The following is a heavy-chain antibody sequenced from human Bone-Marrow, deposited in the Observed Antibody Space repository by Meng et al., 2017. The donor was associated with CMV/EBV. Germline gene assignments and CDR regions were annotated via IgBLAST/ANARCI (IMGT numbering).Heavy chain of an antibody. V-gene: IGHV3-69-1*01. CDR3: ARVGPVGDIVVVPAAPLDY. Sequence: GESLKISCAASGFTFSDYYMNWVRQAPGKGLEWVSSISSSSTIYYADSVKGRFTISRDNAKNSLYLQMNSLRAEDTALYYCARVGPVGDIVVVPAAPLDYWGQGTLVTVSS. CDR2: ISSSSTI. J-gene: IGHJ4*02. D-gene: IGHD2-2*01. CDR1: GFTFSDYY.